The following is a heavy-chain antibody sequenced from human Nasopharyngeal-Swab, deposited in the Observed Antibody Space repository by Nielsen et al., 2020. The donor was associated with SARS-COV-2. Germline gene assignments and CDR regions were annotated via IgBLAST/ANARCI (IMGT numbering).Heavy chain of an antibody. CDR2: ISGSGGST. D-gene: IGHD2-2*01. CDR1: GFTFSSYA. CDR3: AKKGSCSSTSCYYYDHYYMDV. J-gene: IGHJ6*03. Sequence: GESLKISCAASGFTFSSYAMSWVRQAPGKGLEWVSTISGSGGSTYYADSVKGRFTISRDNSKNTLYLQMTSLRAEDTAVYYCAKKGSCSSTSCYYYDHYYMDVWGKGTTVTVSS. V-gene: IGHV3-23*01.